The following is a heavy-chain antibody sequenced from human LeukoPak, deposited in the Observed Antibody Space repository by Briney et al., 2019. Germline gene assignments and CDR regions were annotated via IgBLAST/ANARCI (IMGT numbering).Heavy chain of an antibody. CDR2: ISSSSSYI. Sequence: GGSLRLSCAASGFTFNNYGMNWVRQAPGKGLEWVSSISSSSSYIYYADSVKGRFTISRDNAKNSLYLQMNSLRAEDTAVYYCARDRRYSGSYHNDYWGQGTLVTVSS. V-gene: IGHV3-21*01. CDR1: GFTFNNYG. J-gene: IGHJ4*02. D-gene: IGHD1-26*01. CDR3: ARDRRYSGSYHNDY.